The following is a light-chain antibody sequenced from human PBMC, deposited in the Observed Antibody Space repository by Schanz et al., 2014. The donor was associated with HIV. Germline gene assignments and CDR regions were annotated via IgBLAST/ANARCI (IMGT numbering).Light chain of an antibody. CDR1: SSTFRSNA. Sequence: QSVLTQPPSASGTPGQGVTISCSGSSSTFRSNAVNWYQQPPGTAPKLLIYNTYHRPSGVPDRFSGSQSGTSASLAISGLQSEDEADFYCATWDDSLEGWVFGGGTKLTVL. V-gene: IGLV1-44*01. CDR2: NTY. CDR3: ATWDDSLEGWV. J-gene: IGLJ3*02.